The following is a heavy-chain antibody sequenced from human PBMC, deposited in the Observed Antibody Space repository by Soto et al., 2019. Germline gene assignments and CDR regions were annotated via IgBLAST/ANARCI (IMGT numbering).Heavy chain of an antibody. CDR2: IYYSGST. CDR3: ARPTTTATWAAFNI. D-gene: IGHD4-17*01. V-gene: IGHV4-39*07. J-gene: IGHJ3*02. CDR1: GGSISSSSYF. Sequence: PSETLSLTCSVSGGSISSSSYFWGWIRQPPGKGLEWIGSIYYSGSTYYNPSLKSRVTVSVDTSKNQISLKLNSVTAADTAVYYCARPTTTATWAAFNIWGQGTMVTVSS.